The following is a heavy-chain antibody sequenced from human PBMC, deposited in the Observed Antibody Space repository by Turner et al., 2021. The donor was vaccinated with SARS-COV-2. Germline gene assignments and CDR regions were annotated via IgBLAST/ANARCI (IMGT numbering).Heavy chain of an antibody. J-gene: IGHJ3*01. CDR1: GFTWSTYS. Sequence: QVVEAGGGLVTRGGCLSPACADAGFTWSTYSMNWVRQAPGKGLEWVSSMCSSSSYISYADSVKGRLTISRDNSKNSLYLQMNSLRAEDTAVYYCATARWHCNDSTCYSPDAIDVWGQGTMVTVSS. CDR2: MCSSSSYI. V-gene: IGHV3-21*01. CDR3: ATARWHCNDSTCYSPDAIDV. D-gene: IGHD3-22*01.